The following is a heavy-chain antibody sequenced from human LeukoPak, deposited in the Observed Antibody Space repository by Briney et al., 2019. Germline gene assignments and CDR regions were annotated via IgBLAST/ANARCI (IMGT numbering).Heavy chain of an antibody. V-gene: IGHV3-23*01. Sequence: PGGSLRLSCAASGFTFSSYAMSWVRQAPGKGLEWVSGISGSGDNTYYADSVKGRFTISRDNSKNTLYLQMNSLRAEDTAVYYCARDRVVRGVNYFDYWGQGTLVTVSS. J-gene: IGHJ4*02. CDR3: ARDRVVRGVNYFDY. D-gene: IGHD3-10*01. CDR1: GFTFSSYA. CDR2: ISGSGDNT.